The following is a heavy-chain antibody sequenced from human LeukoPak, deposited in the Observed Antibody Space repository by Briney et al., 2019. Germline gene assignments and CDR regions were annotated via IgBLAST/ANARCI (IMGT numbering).Heavy chain of an antibody. CDR1: GGTFSSYA. CDR3: AQGRVGYDRYSADN. J-gene: IGHJ4*02. Sequence: SVKVSCKASGGTFSSYAISWVRQAPGQGLEWMGGIIPIFGTANYAQKFQGRVTITADETTSTAYMELSSLRSEDTAVYYCAQGRVGYDRYSADNWGQGTLVTVSS. D-gene: IGHD5-12*01. CDR2: IIPIFGTA. V-gene: IGHV1-69*01.